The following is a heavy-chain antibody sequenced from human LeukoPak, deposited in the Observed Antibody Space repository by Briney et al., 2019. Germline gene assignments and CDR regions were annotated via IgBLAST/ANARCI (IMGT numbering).Heavy chain of an antibody. V-gene: IGHV3-23*01. D-gene: IGHD3-22*01. Sequence: GGSLRLSCAASGFTFSSYGMSWVRQAPGKGLEWVSAISGSGGSTYYADSVKGRFTISRDNSKNTLYLQMNSLRAEDTAVYYCAKDSPPRHYYDSSGLDYWGQGTLVTVSS. CDR3: AKDSPPRHYYDSSGLDY. J-gene: IGHJ4*02. CDR2: ISGSGGST. CDR1: GFTFSSYG.